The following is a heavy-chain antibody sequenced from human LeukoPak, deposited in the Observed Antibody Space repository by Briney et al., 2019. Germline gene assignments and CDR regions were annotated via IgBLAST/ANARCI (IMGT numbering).Heavy chain of an antibody. CDR2: ISSTGGTT. D-gene: IGHD2-15*01. V-gene: IGHV3-48*04. Sequence: GGSLRLSCAASGITFSSYGMSWVRQAPGKGLEWVSSISSTGGTTYYADSVKGRFTISRDNAKNSLFLQMNSLRAEDTVVYYCARVLRYCSGGNCYSGGLGYMDVWGKGTTVTISS. CDR1: GITFSSYG. J-gene: IGHJ6*03. CDR3: ARVLRYCSGGNCYSGGLGYMDV.